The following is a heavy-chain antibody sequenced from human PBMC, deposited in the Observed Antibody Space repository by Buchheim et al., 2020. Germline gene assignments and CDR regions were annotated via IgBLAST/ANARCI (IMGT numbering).Heavy chain of an antibody. CDR3: ARGSIVVLDNWFDP. J-gene: IGHJ5*02. Sequence: QVQLQESGPGLVKPSQTLSLTCTVSGGSISNYDYYWSWIRQPPGKGLEWIGYIYYSGSTYYNPSLKSRVSISVDTSKTQFSLRLSSVTAADTAVYYCARGSIVVLDNWFDPWGQGTL. CDR2: IYYSGST. V-gene: IGHV4-30-4*01. D-gene: IGHD6-6*01. CDR1: GGSISNYDYY.